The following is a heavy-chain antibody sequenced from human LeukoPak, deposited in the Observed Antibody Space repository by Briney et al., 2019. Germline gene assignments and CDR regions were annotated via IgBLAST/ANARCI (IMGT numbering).Heavy chain of an antibody. V-gene: IGHV4-38-2*02. D-gene: IGHD3-10*01. CDR2: IYHSGST. Sequence: PSETLSLTCTVSGYSISSGYYWGWIRQPPGKGLEWIGSIYHSGSTYYNPSLKSRVTISVDTSKNQFSLKLSSVTAADTAVYYCARAGFWEFPNYYYYMDVWGKGTTVTISS. CDR1: GYSISSGYY. CDR3: ARAGFWEFPNYYYYMDV. J-gene: IGHJ6*03.